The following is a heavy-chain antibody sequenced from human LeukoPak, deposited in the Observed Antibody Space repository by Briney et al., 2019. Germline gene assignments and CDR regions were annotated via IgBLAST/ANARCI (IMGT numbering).Heavy chain of an antibody. CDR3: ARDPVRTVFDY. D-gene: IGHD4-17*01. CDR2: IDTSGNT. CDR1: GGSISIYR. J-gene: IGHJ4*02. V-gene: IGHV4-4*07. Sequence: PSETLSLTCTLSGGSISIYRWSWIRQPAGKGLEWMGRIDTSGNTNYNPSLKSRVTISVDTSKNQFSLKLSSVTAADTAVYYCARDPVRTVFDYWGQGTLVTVSS.